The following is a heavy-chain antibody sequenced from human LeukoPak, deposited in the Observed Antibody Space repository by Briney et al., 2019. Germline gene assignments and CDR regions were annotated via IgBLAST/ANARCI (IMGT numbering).Heavy chain of an antibody. Sequence: GGSLRLSCAASGFTFSSYGMHWVRQAPGKGLEWVAVISYDGSNKYYADSVKGRFTISRDNSKNTLYLQMNSLRAEDTAVYYCAKDYLRWPSPADYWGQGTLVTVSS. CDR2: ISYDGSNK. J-gene: IGHJ4*02. D-gene: IGHD4-23*01. CDR3: AKDYLRWPSPADY. CDR1: GFTFSSYG. V-gene: IGHV3-30*18.